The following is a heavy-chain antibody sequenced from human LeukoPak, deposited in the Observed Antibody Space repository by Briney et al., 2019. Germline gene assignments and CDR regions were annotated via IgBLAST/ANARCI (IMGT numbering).Heavy chain of an antibody. CDR1: GGSISSGSYY. V-gene: IGHV4-61*02. D-gene: IGHD3-10*01. CDR2: IYTSGST. Sequence: SQTLSLTCTVSGGSISSGSYYWSWIRQPAGKGLEWIGRIYTSGSTNYNPSLKSRVTISVDTSKNQFSMKLSSVTAADTAVYYCARENSPYGSGSVRFLSYMDVWGKGTTVTVSS. J-gene: IGHJ6*03. CDR3: ARENSPYGSGSVRFLSYMDV.